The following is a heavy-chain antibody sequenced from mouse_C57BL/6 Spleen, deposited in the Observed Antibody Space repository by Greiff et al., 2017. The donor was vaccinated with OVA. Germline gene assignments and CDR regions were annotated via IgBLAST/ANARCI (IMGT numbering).Heavy chain of an antibody. V-gene: IGHV1-76*01. D-gene: IGHD2-5*01. Sequence: QVQLQQSGAELVRPGASVKLSCKASGYTFTDYYINWVKQRPGQGLEWIARIYPGSGNTYYNEKFKGKATLTAEKSSSTAYMQLSSLTSEDSAVYFCARWDYYSNYGYFDVWGTGTTVTVSS. CDR2: IYPGSGNT. J-gene: IGHJ1*03. CDR1: GYTFTDYY. CDR3: ARWDYYSNYGYFDV.